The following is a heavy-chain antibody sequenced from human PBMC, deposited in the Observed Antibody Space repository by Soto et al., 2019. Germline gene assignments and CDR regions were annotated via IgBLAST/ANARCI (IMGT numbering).Heavy chain of an antibody. V-gene: IGHV3-33*01. CDR1: GFTFSSYG. J-gene: IGHJ4*02. CDR2: IWYDGSNK. Sequence: QVQLVESGGGVVQPGRSLRLSCAASGFTFSSYGMHWVRQAPGKGLEWVAVIWYDGSNKYYADSVKGRFTISRDNYKNPLYLQMNSLRAEDTAVYYCARDSRGGFDYWGQGTLVTVSS. D-gene: IGHD3-10*01. CDR3: ARDSRGGFDY.